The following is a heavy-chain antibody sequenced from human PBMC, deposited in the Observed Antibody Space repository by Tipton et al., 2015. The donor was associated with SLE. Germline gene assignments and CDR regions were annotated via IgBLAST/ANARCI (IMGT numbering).Heavy chain of an antibody. J-gene: IGHJ4*02. D-gene: IGHD2/OR15-2a*01. V-gene: IGHV3-48*01. CDR2: ISSSSFTI. Sequence: SLRLSCAASGFTFSSYSMNWVRQAPGKGLEWVSYISSSSFTIYYADSVKGRFTISRDNAKNSLYLQMNSLRAEDTAVYYCARGEYYGAVDYWGQGTLVTVSS. CDR1: GFTFSSYS. CDR3: ARGEYYGAVDY.